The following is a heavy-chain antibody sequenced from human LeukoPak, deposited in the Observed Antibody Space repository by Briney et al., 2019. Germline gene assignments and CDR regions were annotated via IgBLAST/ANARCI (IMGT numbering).Heavy chain of an antibody. CDR3: ARGGTHTGYEFDY. CDR1: GFTFSSYD. CDR2: IGSVGDT. Sequence: GGSLRLSCAASGFTFSSYDMHWVREATGRGLEWVSTIGSVGDTYYPGSVRGRFTISRENAKNALYLQMNSLRAGDTAVYYCARGGTHTGYEFDYWGQGTLVTVSS. D-gene: IGHD5-12*01. V-gene: IGHV3-13*04. J-gene: IGHJ4*02.